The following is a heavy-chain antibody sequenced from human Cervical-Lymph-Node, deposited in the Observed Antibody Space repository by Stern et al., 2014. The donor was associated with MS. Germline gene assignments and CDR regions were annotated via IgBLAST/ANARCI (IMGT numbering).Heavy chain of an antibody. V-gene: IGHV1-3*01. J-gene: IGHJ6*02. Sequence: QDQLVQSGAEVKKPGASVKVSCKASGYTFTSYAMHWVRQAPGQRLEWMGWINAGNGNTKYSQKFQGRVTITRDTSASTAYMYYCARMVSDFWRYGMDVWGQGTTVTVSS. CDR1: GYTFTSYA. CDR2: INAGNGNT. CDR3: DV. D-gene: IGHD3-3*01.